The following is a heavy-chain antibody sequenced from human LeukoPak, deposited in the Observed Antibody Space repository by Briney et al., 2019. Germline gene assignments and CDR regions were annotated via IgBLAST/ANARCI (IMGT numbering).Heavy chain of an antibody. Sequence: GGSLRLSCAAPGFSISEYWMSWVRQAPGKGLEWVANIRQDGSEKYYVDSVMGRFTISRDNAKNSLYLQMNSLRAEDTAVYYCTRTHYYGSGSYGFRFDPWGQGTLVTASS. CDR1: GFSISEYW. J-gene: IGHJ5*02. CDR2: IRQDGSEK. D-gene: IGHD3-10*01. CDR3: TRTHYYGSGSYGFRFDP. V-gene: IGHV3-7*01.